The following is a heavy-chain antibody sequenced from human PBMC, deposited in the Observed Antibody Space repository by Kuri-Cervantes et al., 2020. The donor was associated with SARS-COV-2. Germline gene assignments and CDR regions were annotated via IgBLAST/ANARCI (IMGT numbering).Heavy chain of an antibody. CDR1: GFTFTGST. D-gene: IGHD2-8*01. CDR2: IVIGSGDT. Sequence: SVKVSCKTSGFTFTGSTIQWVRQARGQGLEWIGWIVIGSGDTSYAQEFQDRVTITRDMSTATAYMELRTLRSEDTAVYFCSLDAFDYWGQGTLVTVSS. J-gene: IGHJ4*02. CDR3: SLDAFDY. V-gene: IGHV1-58*02.